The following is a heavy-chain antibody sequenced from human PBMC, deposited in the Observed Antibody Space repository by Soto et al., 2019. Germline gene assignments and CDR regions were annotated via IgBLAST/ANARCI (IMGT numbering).Heavy chain of an antibody. J-gene: IGHJ4*02. CDR2: IIPRLGSA. CDR3: ARGGDGYNVGAVY. D-gene: IGHD2-21*01. CDR1: GVGNLRDYR. Sequence: QVQLVQSGAEVKEPGSSVKVSCKASGVGNLRDYRTTWVRRAPGQRLEWMGGIIPRLGSANYAQNFQSRVIVTADESTNTVHKELRSRRSDDTAVDYCARGGDGYNVGAVYWGQGTPVTVSS. V-gene: IGHV1-69*01.